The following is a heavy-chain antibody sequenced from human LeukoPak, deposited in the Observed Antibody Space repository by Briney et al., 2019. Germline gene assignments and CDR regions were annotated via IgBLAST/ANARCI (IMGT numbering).Heavy chain of an antibody. CDR1: GYTFTTYG. Sequence: GASVKVSCKASGYTFTTYGISWVRQAPGQGLEWMGWISAYNGNTNYAQKLQGRVTMTTDTSTSTAYMELRSLRSDDTAVYYCASIITMVRGVIITDWFDPWGQGTLVTVSS. J-gene: IGHJ5*02. V-gene: IGHV1-18*01. CDR2: ISAYNGNT. CDR3: ASIITMVRGVIITDWFDP. D-gene: IGHD3-10*01.